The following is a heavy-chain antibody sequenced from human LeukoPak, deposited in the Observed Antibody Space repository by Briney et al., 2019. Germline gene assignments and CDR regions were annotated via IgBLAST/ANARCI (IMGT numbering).Heavy chain of an antibody. V-gene: IGHV4-59*08. CDR1: GGSISSYY. Sequence: PSETLSLTCTVSGGSISSYYWSWIRQPPGKGLEWIGYIYYSGSTNYNPSPKSRVTISVDTSKNQFSLKLSSVTAADTAVYYCAIQGYDILTGLDAFDIWGQGTMVTVSS. CDR3: AIQGYDILTGLDAFDI. J-gene: IGHJ3*02. CDR2: IYYSGST. D-gene: IGHD3-9*01.